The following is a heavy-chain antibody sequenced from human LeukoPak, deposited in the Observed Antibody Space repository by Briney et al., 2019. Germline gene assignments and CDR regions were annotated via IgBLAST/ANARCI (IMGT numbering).Heavy chain of an antibody. Sequence: SVKVSCKASGYTFTGYYMHWVRQAPGQGLEWMGGIIPIFGTANYAQKFQGRVTITADESTSTAYMELSSLRSEDTAVYYCARDNYDFWSGYYTGRGINYWGQGTLVTVSS. CDR2: IIPIFGTA. CDR3: ARDNYDFWSGYYTGRGINY. CDR1: GYTFTGYY. J-gene: IGHJ4*02. V-gene: IGHV1-69*13. D-gene: IGHD3-3*01.